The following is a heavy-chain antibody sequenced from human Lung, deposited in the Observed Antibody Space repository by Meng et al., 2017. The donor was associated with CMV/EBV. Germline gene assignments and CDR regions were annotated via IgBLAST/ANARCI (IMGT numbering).Heavy chain of an antibody. J-gene: IGHJ6*02. CDR1: GFTFSNYG. V-gene: IGHV3-30*19. D-gene: IGHD6-13*01. CDR3: ARDADSSSFSPESARGYYYFGMDV. Sequence: LSLTCAASGFTFSNYGMHWVRQAPGKGLEWVAFISYDGSNKYYADSVKGRFTISRDNSKNTLYLQMNSLRAEDTAVYYCARDADSSSFSPESARGYYYFGMDVWGQGTTVTVSS. CDR2: ISYDGSNK.